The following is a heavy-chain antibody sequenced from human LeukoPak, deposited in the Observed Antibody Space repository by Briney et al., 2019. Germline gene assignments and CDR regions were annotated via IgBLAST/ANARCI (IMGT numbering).Heavy chain of an antibody. J-gene: IGHJ4*02. V-gene: IGHV4-38-2*02. D-gene: IGHD1-26*01. CDR3: ARDTGSYWAIDY. CDR2: IYHSGST. CDR1: GYSISSGYY. Sequence: SETLSLTCTVSGYSISSGYYWGWIRQPPGKGLEWIGSIYHSGSTYYNPSLKSRVTISVDTSKNQFSLKLSSVTAADTAVYYCARDTGSYWAIDYWGQGTLVTVSS.